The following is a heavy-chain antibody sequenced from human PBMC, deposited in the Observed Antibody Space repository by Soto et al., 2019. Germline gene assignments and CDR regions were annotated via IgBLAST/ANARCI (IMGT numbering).Heavy chain of an antibody. D-gene: IGHD3-3*01. CDR2: ISYDGSNK. V-gene: IGHV3-30-3*01. J-gene: IGHJ4*02. CDR3: ARDGLRFLEWPQGYFDY. CDR1: GFTFSSYA. Sequence: GGSLRLSCAASGFTFSSYAMHWVRQAPGKGLEGVAVISYDGSNKYYADSVKGRFTISRDNSKNTLYLQMNSLRAEDTAVYYCARDGLRFLEWPQGYFDYWGQGTLVTVSS.